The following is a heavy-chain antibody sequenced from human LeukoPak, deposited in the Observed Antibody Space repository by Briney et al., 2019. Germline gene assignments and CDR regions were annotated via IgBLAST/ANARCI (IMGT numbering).Heavy chain of an antibody. V-gene: IGHV4-59*10. Sequence: SETLSLTCAVYGGSFSGYYWSWIRQPAGKGLEWIGRIYTGGSTNYNPSLKSRVTLSIETPKNQFSLELTSVTAADTAVYYCARAPTAYCLSTNCQPYFDYWGQGILVTVSS. CDR2: IYTGGST. CDR3: ARAPTAYCLSTNCQPYFDY. D-gene: IGHD2-2*01. CDR1: GGSFSGYY. J-gene: IGHJ4*02.